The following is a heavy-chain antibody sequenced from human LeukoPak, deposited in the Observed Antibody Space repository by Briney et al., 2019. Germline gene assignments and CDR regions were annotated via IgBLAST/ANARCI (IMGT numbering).Heavy chain of an antibody. CDR1: GFNFNTYG. D-gene: IGHD6-19*01. V-gene: IGHV3-30*02. CDR3: AKSSGSSSWYDYFDY. CDR2: VRFDGSNT. J-gene: IGHJ4*02. Sequence: AGSLRLSCAASGFNFNTYGMHWLRQAPGKGLEWVAFVRFDGSNTRYADSVKGRFTTSRDNSKNTLFLQMNNLRPEDTAVYYCAKSSGSSSWYDYFDYWGEGTLATVSS.